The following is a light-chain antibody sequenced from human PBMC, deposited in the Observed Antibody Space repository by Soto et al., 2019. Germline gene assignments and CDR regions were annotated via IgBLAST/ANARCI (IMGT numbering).Light chain of an antibody. Sequence: QSVLTQPASVSGSPGQSITISCTGPSSDVGGYDFVSWYQQHPGKVPKLLIYEVNNRPSGVSNRFSGSKSGNTASPTISGLQAEDEADYYCSSYTTSGTKLFGGGTKVTVL. CDR3: SSYTTSGTKL. V-gene: IGLV2-14*01. CDR2: EVN. J-gene: IGLJ3*02. CDR1: SSDVGGYDF.